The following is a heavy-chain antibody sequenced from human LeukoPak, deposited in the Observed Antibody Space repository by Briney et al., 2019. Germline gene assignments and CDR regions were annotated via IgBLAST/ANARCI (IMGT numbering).Heavy chain of an antibody. D-gene: IGHD1-26*01. V-gene: IGHV3-11*04. J-gene: IGHJ6*03. CDR2: IGSTI. CDR3: ARDRGIVGTTGYYYMDV. Sequence: GGSLRLSCVASGFTLSDYYMSWIRQAPGKGLEWVSYIGSTIYYADSVKGRFTISRDNAKNSLYLQMNSLRAEDTAVYYCARDRGIVGTTGYYYMDVWGKGTTVTVSS. CDR1: GFTLSDYY.